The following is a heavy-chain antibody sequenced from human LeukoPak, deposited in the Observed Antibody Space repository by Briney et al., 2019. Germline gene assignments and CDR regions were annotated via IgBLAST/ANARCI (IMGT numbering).Heavy chain of an antibody. CDR1: GFTFSSYG. CDR2: IRYDGSNK. Sequence: PGGSLRPSCAASGFTFSSYGMHWVRQAPGKGLEWVAFIRYDGSNKYYADSVKGRFTISRDNSKNTLYLQMNSLRAEDTAVYYCAKDGSLLWFGELLFDYWGQGTLVTVSS. J-gene: IGHJ4*02. CDR3: AKDGSLLWFGELLFDY. D-gene: IGHD3-10*01. V-gene: IGHV3-30*02.